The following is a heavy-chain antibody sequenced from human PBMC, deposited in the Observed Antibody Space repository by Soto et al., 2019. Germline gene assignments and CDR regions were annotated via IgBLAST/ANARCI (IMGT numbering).Heavy chain of an antibody. CDR3: ARETYCTSPTCLIHFDP. J-gene: IGHJ5*02. CDR1: VASISSGDSY. V-gene: IGHV4-31*03. CDR2: IFHTGST. Sequence: TLSLTCSVSVASISSGDSYWSWIRQRPGKGLEWIGYIFHTGSTYYNPSLKSRVTISLDSSKNQFSLKLTSATAADKAVYFCARETYCTSPTCLIHFDPCGQGSLVT. D-gene: IGHD2-2*01.